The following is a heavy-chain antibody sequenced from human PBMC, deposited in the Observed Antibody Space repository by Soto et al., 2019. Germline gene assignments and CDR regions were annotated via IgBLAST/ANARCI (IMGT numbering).Heavy chain of an antibody. CDR1: GFTFSSYV. Sequence: GGSLRLSCAASGFTFSSYVMHWVRQAPGKGLEWVAVISYDGSKTYYADSVKGRFTISRDNSKNTVYPQMNSLRPEDTAVHFCAREEVGYCSAGSCFGDAFDIWGQGTMVTVSS. J-gene: IGHJ3*02. D-gene: IGHD2-15*01. CDR3: AREEVGYCSAGSCFGDAFDI. CDR2: ISYDGSKT. V-gene: IGHV3-30-3*01.